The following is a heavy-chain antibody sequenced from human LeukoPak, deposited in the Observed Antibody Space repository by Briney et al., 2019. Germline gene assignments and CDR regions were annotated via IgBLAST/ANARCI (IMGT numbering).Heavy chain of an antibody. J-gene: IGHJ6*03. V-gene: IGHV4-59*12. CDR1: GGSISSYY. CDR3: AREWETSYDILTGYYTGYYYYMDV. CDR2: IYYSGST. D-gene: IGHD3-9*01. Sequence: SETLSLTCTVSGGSISSYYWSWIRQPPGKGLEWIGYIYYSGSTNYNPSLKSRVTISVDTSKNQFSLKLSSVTAADTAVYYCAREWETSYDILTGYYTGYYYYMDVWGKGTTVTISS.